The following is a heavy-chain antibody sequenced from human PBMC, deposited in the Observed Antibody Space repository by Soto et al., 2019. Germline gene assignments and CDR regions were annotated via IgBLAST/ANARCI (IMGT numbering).Heavy chain of an antibody. CDR1: GFSLSVYGLR. CDR2: IHWNDDK. CDR3: AHTKHSSGSLIS. J-gene: IGHJ5*02. Sequence: GPDPSLVNPTQTPTLTCRFSGFSLSVYGLRVIWFRQPPGETLEWLALIHWNDDKRYSPYLKSRLTITKDTSKNQVVLTLTTLDPLDTGTYFFAHTKHSSGSLISWGQG. D-gene: IGHD3-22*01. V-gene: IGHV2-5*01.